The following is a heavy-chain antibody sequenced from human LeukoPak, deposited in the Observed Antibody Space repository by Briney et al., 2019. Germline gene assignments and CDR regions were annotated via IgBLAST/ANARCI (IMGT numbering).Heavy chain of an antibody. CDR1: GFSFDDYA. D-gene: IGHD3-10*02. CDR2: IYYSGST. V-gene: IGHV4-59*01. Sequence: LRLSCAASGFSFDDYAMHWIRQPPGKGLEWIGYIYYSGSTNYNPSLKSRVTISVDTSKNQFSLKLSSVTAADTAVYYCARVSSGVRGVINFDYWGQGTLVTVSS. CDR3: ARVSSGVRGVINFDY. J-gene: IGHJ4*02.